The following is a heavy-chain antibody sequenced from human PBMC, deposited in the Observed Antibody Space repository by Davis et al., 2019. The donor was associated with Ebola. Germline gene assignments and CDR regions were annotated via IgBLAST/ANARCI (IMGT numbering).Heavy chain of an antibody. CDR2: TIPIFGTA. D-gene: IGHD3-10*01. Sequence: SVKVSCKASGGTFSSYAISWVRQAPGQGLEWMGGTIPIFGTANYAQKFQGRVTITADESTSTAYMELSSLRSEDTAVYYCATGVQGVIIIELGYFQHWGQGTLVTVSS. CDR3: ATGVQGVIIIELGYFQH. V-gene: IGHV1-69*13. J-gene: IGHJ1*01. CDR1: GGTFSSYA.